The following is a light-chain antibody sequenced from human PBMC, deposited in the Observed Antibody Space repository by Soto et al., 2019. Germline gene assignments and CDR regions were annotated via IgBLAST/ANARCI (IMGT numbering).Light chain of an antibody. V-gene: IGKV3-11*01. CDR2: DAP. J-gene: IGKJ5*01. Sequence: EIVLTQSPATLSLSPGERAILSCRASQSVSSYLVWYQQKPGQAPRLLIYDAPNRATGIPARFSGSGSGTDFTLTISSLEPEDFAVYYCQQRSNWPQITFGQGTRLEIK. CDR3: QQRSNWPQIT. CDR1: QSVSSY.